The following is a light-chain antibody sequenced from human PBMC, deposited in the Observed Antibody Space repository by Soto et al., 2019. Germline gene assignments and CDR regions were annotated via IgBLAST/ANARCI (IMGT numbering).Light chain of an antibody. J-gene: IGKJ5*01. Sequence: EIVLTQSPATLSSSPGERATLSCRASQSVSSYLAWYQQKPGQAPRLLIYDASNRATGTPARFSGSGSGTDFTLTISSLEPEDFAVYYCQQRSNWAITFGQGTRLEI. CDR3: QQRSNWAIT. V-gene: IGKV3-11*01. CDR1: QSVSSY. CDR2: DAS.